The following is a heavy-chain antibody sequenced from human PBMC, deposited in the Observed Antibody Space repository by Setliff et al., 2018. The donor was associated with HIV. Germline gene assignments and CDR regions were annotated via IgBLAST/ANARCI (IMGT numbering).Heavy chain of an antibody. J-gene: IGHJ3*02. V-gene: IGHV4-31*03. D-gene: IGHD3-3*01. CDR1: GGSISSGGYY. Sequence: SETLSLTCTVSGGSISSGGYYWSRIRQHPGKGLEWIGYIYYSGSTYYNPSLKSRVTISVDTSKNQFSLKLSSVTAADTAVYYCASSGRYYDFWSGYYKGTDAFDIWGQGTMVTVSS. CDR2: IYYSGST. CDR3: ASSGRYYDFWSGYYKGTDAFDI.